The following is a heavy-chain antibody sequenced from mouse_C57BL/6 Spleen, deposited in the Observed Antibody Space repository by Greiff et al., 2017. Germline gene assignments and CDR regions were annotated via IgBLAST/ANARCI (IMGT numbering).Heavy chain of an antibody. D-gene: IGHD2-3*01. CDR2: INPSTGGT. V-gene: IGHV1-42*01. Sequence: VQLKQSGPELVKPGASVKISCKASGYSFTGYYMNWVKQSPEKSLEWIGEINPSTGGTTYNQKFKAKATLTVDKSSSTAYMQLKSLTSEDSADYYCARIYDGYDAMDYWGQGTSVTVSS. CDR3: ARIYDGYDAMDY. J-gene: IGHJ4*01. CDR1: GYSFTGYY.